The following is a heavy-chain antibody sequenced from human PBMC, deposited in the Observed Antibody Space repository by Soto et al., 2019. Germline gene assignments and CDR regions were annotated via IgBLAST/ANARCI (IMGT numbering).Heavy chain of an antibody. CDR2: ISAYNGNT. D-gene: IGHD3-22*01. V-gene: IGHV1-18*01. CDR3: ARVAMIVVVISWFDP. J-gene: IGHJ5*02. CDR1: GYTFTSYG. Sequence: GASVKVSCKASGYTFTSYGISWVRQAPGQGLEWMGWISAYNGNTNYAQKLQGRVTMTTDTSTSTAYMELRSLRSDDTAVYYCARVAMIVVVISWFDPWGQGTLVTVSS.